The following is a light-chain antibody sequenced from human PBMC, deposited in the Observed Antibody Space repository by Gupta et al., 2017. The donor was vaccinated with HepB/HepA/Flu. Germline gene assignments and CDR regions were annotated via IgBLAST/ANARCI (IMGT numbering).Light chain of an antibody. CDR1: QSVDSKH. CDR3: QHFGDSPPGMT. Sequence: EIVLTQSPGTLSLSPGERATLSCRASQSVDSKHLAWYQQKPGQAPRLLIYATSNRLTGVPHRFSGSGSGADFTLTISRLEAADFAVYYCQHFGDSPPGMTFGPGTRV. CDR2: ATS. V-gene: IGKV3-20*01. J-gene: IGKJ3*01.